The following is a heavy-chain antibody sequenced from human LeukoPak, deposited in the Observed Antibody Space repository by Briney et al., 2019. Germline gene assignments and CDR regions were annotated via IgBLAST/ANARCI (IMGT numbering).Heavy chain of an antibody. CDR3: ARVNVWVTRGNYYYYGMDV. D-gene: IGHD2-21*02. J-gene: IGHJ6*02. Sequence: SQTLSLTCAISGDSVSSNSAAWNWIRQSPSRGLEWLGRTYYRSKWYNDYAVSVKSRITINPDTSKNQFSLQLNSVTPEDTAVYYCARVNVWVTRGNYYYYGMDVWGQGTTVTVSS. V-gene: IGHV6-1*01. CDR1: GDSVSSNSAA. CDR2: TYYRSKWYN.